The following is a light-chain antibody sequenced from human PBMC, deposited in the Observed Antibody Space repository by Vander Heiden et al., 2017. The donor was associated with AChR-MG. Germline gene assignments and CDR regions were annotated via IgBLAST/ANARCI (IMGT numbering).Light chain of an antibody. Sequence: SYELTQPPSVSVSPGQTASITCPGDKLGDKYACWYQQKPGQSPLLVIYQDSKRPSGIPERFSGSNSGNTATLTISGTQAMDEADYYCQAWDSSTAKAVFGGGTKLTVL. CDR1: KLGDKY. CDR2: QDS. J-gene: IGLJ2*01. V-gene: IGLV3-1*01. CDR3: QAWDSSTAKAV.